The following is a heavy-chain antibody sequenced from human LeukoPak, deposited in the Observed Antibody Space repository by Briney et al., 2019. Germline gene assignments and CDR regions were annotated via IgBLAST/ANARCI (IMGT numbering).Heavy chain of an antibody. V-gene: IGHV3-74*01. D-gene: IGHD3-10*01. CDR1: GFTFSSYW. J-gene: IGHJ3*02. CDR3: AREGSGSYASDAFDI. Sequence: GGSLRLSCSASGFTFSSYWIHWVRQAPGKGLVWVSRINSDGRRTSYADSVKGRFTISRDNAKNTLYLQMNSLRAEDTAVYYCAREGSGSYASDAFDIWGQGTIVTVSS. CDR2: INSDGRRT.